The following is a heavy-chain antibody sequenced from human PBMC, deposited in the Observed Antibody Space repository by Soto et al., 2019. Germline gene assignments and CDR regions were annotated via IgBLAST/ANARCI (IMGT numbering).Heavy chain of an antibody. J-gene: IGHJ3*02. Sequence: QVQLVQSGAEVKKPGSSVKVSCKASGGTFSSYTISWVRQAPGQGLEWMGRIIPILGIANYAQKFQGRVTITADKSTSKAYMELSSLRSEDTAVYYCARDGYSGYDRNNTLWVAFDIWGQGTMVTVSS. D-gene: IGHD5-12*01. CDR2: IIPILGIA. V-gene: IGHV1-69*02. CDR3: ARDGYSGYDRNNTLWVAFDI. CDR1: GGTFSSYT.